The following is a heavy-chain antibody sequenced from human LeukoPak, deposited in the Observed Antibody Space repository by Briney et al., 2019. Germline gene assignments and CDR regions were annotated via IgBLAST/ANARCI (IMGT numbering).Heavy chain of an antibody. CDR2: ISYDGSNK. V-gene: IGHV3-30*04. CDR1: GFTFSSYA. CDR3: ARPVAGAFDY. Sequence: GGSLRLSCAASGFTFSSYAMHWVRQAPGKGLEWVAVISYDGSNKYYADSVKGRLTISRDNSKNTLYLQMNSLRAEDTAVYYCARPVAGAFDYWGQGTLVTVSS. D-gene: IGHD6-19*01. J-gene: IGHJ4*02.